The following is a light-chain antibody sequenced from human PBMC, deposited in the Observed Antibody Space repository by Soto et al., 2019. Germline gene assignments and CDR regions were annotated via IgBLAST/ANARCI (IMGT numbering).Light chain of an antibody. CDR3: KQYHDWYA. Sequence: DIVMTQSPPTLSVSPGDSATLYCRASQSVTSNLAWYQQKPGQPPRLLIYDADTRATGVPARFSGSGSGTELALTISSLQSEDSAVYFCKQYHDWYAFGQGTKLEI. J-gene: IGKJ2*01. CDR1: QSVTSN. V-gene: IGKV3-15*01. CDR2: DAD.